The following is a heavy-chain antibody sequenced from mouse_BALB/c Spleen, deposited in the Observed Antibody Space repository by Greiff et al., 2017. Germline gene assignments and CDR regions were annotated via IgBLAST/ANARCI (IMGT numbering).Heavy chain of an antibody. Sequence: VQLQQPGAELVRPGASVKLSCTASGYTFTGYWINWVKQRPGQGLEWIGNIYPSDSYTNYNQKFKDKATLTVDKSSSTAYMQLSSPTSEDSAVYYCTRSWYGNYLAWLAYWGQGTLVTVSA. CDR1: GYTFTGYW. CDR2: IYPSDSYT. D-gene: IGHD2-10*02. J-gene: IGHJ3*01. CDR3: TRSWYGNYLAWLAY. V-gene: IGHV1-69*02.